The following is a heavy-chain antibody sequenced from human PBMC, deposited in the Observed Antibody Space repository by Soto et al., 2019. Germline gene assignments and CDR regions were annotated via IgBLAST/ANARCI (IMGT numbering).Heavy chain of an antibody. CDR1: GYTFTSYY. CDR2: INPTGGST. J-gene: IGHJ4*02. CDR3: ARALRLKYYFDY. D-gene: IGHD3-16*01. V-gene: IGHV1-46*01. Sequence: ASVKVSCKASGYTFTSYYIHWVRQAPGHGLEWMAIINPTGGSTNYAQKFQGRLTLTMDTSTSTVYMEISSLRSEDTAVYYCARALRLKYYFDYWGQGTLVTVSS.